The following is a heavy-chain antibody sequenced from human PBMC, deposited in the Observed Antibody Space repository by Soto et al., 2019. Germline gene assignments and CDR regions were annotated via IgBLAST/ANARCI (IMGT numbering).Heavy chain of an antibody. J-gene: IGHJ4*02. CDR2: MWYDGHNK. CDR3: ARAAAVAGPLRLDY. CDR1: GIIFSSYG. V-gene: IGHV3-33*01. Sequence: QVQLVESGGGVVQPGRSLRLSCAASGIIFSSYGMHWVRQAPGKGLEWVAVMWYDGHNKYYADSVKGRFTISRDISKKTLYLQMNSLRVEDTAVYYCARAAAVAGPLRLDYWGQGTRVTVSS. D-gene: IGHD6-19*01.